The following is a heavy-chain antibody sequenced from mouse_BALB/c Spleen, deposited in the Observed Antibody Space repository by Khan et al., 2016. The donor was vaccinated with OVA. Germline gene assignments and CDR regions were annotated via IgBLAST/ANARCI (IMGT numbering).Heavy chain of an antibody. CDR3: ARDYGSSFWFAY. V-gene: IGHV1S136*01. CDR2: INPYNDGT. Sequence: VQLQQSGPELVKPGASVKMSCKASGYTFTNYIIHWVKQKPGQGLEWIGHINPYNDGTKYNEKFKGKATLTSDTSSSTAYMELSGLTSEDSAAYCCARDYGSSFWFAYWGQGTLVTVSA. D-gene: IGHD1-1*01. J-gene: IGHJ3*01. CDR1: GYTFTNYI.